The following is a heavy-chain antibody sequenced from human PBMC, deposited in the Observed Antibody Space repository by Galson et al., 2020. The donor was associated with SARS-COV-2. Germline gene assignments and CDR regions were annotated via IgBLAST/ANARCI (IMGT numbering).Heavy chain of an antibody. D-gene: IGHD3-9*01. CDR1: GYTFTGYY. Sequence: ASVKVSCKASGYTFTGYYMHWVRQAPGQGLEWMGWINPNSGGTNYAQKFQGRVTMTRDTSISTAYMELSRLRSDDTAVYYCARGGYDYDILTGYYNAGYLDYWGQGTLVTVSS. CDR2: INPNSGGT. J-gene: IGHJ4*02. V-gene: IGHV1-2*02. CDR3: ARGGYDYDILTGYYNAGYLDY.